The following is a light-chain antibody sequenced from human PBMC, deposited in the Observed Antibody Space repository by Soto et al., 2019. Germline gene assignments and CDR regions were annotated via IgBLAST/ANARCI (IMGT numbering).Light chain of an antibody. Sequence: QSALTQPPSASGSPGQSVTISCTGTSSDIGGYNYVSWYQQHPGKAPKLIIYEVSKRPSGVPGRFSGSKSGNTASLTVSGLQAEDEADYYCTSYAGSNNLVFAGGTKLTVL. CDR1: SSDIGGYNY. V-gene: IGLV2-8*01. CDR3: TSYAGSNNLV. CDR2: EVS. J-gene: IGLJ3*02.